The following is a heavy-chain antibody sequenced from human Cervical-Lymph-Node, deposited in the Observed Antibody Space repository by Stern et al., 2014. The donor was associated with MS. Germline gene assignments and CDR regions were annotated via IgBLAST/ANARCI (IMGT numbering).Heavy chain of an antibody. CDR3: ARAGSSTNNGAFDI. CDR1: GGTFSSYT. CDR2: IIPILGIA. Sequence: QVQLMQSGAEVKKPGSSVKVSCKASGGTFSSYTISWVRQAPGQGLEWMGRIIPILGIANYAQKFQGRVTITADKSTSTAYMELSSLRSEDTAVYYCARAGSSTNNGAFDIWGQGTMVTVSS. V-gene: IGHV1-69*04. D-gene: IGHD6-13*01. J-gene: IGHJ3*02.